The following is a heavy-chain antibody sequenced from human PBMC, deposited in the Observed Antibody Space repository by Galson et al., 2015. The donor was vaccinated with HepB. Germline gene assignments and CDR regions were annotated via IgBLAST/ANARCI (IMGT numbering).Heavy chain of an antibody. CDR1: GFTFSDYY. CDR3: ARDGGEMATACFDY. D-gene: IGHD5-24*01. CDR2: ISSSGSTI. Sequence: SPRLSCAASGFTFSDYYMRWLRQAPGKGLEWVSYISSSGSTIYYADSVKGRFTISRDNAKNSLYLQMNSLRAEDTAVYYCARDGGEMATACFDYWGQGTLVTVSS. V-gene: IGHV3-11*01. J-gene: IGHJ4*02.